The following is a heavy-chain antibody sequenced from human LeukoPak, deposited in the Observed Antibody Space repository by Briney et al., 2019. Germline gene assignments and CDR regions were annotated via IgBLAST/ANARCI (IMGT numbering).Heavy chain of an antibody. Sequence: GGSLRLSCAASGFTFSNAWMSWVRQAPGKGLEWVGRIKSKTDGGTTDYAAPVKGRFTISRDDSKNTLYLQMNRLKTEDTAVYYCTTDTVWSGNDYWGQGTLVTVSS. CDR3: TTDTVWSGNDY. CDR1: GFTFSNAW. CDR2: IKSKTDGGTT. J-gene: IGHJ4*02. V-gene: IGHV3-15*01. D-gene: IGHD3-3*01.